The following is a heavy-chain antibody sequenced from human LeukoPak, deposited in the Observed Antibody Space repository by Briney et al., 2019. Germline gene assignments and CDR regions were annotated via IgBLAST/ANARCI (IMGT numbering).Heavy chain of an antibody. CDR3: ARVDYGGNSRFDF. J-gene: IGHJ4*02. CDR2: IYYSGST. D-gene: IGHD4-23*01. CDR1: GGSISSYY. V-gene: IGHV4-59*01. Sequence: SETLSLTCTVSGGSISSYYWSWIRQPPGKGLEWIGYIYYSGSTNYNPSLKSRVTISVDTSKNQFSLKLSSVTAADTAVYYCARVDYGGNSRFDFWGQGILVTVSS.